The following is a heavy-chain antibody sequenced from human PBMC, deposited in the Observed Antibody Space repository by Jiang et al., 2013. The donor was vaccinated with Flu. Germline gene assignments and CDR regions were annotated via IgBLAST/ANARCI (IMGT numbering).Heavy chain of an antibody. Sequence: SGAEVKKPGASVKVSCKASGYTFTNYGINWVRQAPGQGLEWMGWISAYNGDTNYAQKFQGRVTMTTDTSTGTAYMELRSLRSDDTAVYYCARGSWGXNGSGSSDYWGQGTLVSVSS. V-gene: IGHV1-18*01. D-gene: IGHD3-10*01. CDR2: ISAYNGDT. J-gene: IGHJ4*02. CDR1: GYTFTNYG. CDR3: ARGSWGXNGSGSSDY.